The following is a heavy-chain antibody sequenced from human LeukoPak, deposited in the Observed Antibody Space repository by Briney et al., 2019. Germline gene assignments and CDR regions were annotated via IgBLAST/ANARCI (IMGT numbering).Heavy chain of an antibody. V-gene: IGHV1-8*01. J-gene: IGHJ6*02. D-gene: IGHD3-16*01. CDR1: GYTFTSYD. CDR2: MNPNSGNT. Sequence: ASVKVSCKASGYTFTSYDINWVRQATGQGLEWMGWMNPNSGNTGYAQKFQGRVTMTRNTSISTAYMELSSLRSEDTAVYYCAREMKGGLAPPYYYYYGMDVWGQGTTVTVSS. CDR3: AREMKGGLAPPYYYYYGMDV.